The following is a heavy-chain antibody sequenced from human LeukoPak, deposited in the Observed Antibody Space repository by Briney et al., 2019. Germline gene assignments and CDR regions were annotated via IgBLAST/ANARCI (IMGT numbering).Heavy chain of an antibody. CDR2: IWEDETDK. Sequence: GGSLRLSCAASGFTFSSFGMHWVRQAPGKGLEWVAVIWEDETDKNYTDSVKGRFTISRDNSKNTLYLQMNSLRAEDTAVYYCATWVFLGESGYYDYWGQGTLVTVSS. CDR1: GFTFSSFG. D-gene: IGHD3-10*01. V-gene: IGHV3-33*01. CDR3: ATWVFLGESGYYDY. J-gene: IGHJ4*02.